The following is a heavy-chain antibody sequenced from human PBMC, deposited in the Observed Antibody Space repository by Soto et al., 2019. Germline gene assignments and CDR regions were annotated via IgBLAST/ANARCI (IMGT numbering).Heavy chain of an antibody. V-gene: IGHV3-23*01. J-gene: IGHJ2*01. D-gene: IGHD4-17*01. CDR2: ISGSGGGT. Sequence: EVQLLESGGGLVQPGGSLRLSCAASGFTFSSYAMTWVRQAPGKGLEWVSSISGSGGGTYYADSVKGRFTISRDNSKNTLYLQMTSLRVEDTAVHYCAKPDYGDYDPGYWYFDLWGRGTLVTVSS. CDR1: GFTFSSYA. CDR3: AKPDYGDYDPGYWYFDL.